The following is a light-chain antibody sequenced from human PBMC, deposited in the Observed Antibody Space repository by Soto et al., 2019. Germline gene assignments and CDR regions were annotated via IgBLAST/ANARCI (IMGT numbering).Light chain of an antibody. J-gene: IGKJ1*01. CDR3: QHYNSYSEA. CDR1: QTISSW. CDR2: KAS. Sequence: IQITQPPSTLAGSLGERVTITCRASQTISSWLAWYQQKPGKAPKLLIYKASTLKSGVPSRFSGSGSGTEFTLTISSLQPDDFATYYCQHYNSYSEAFGQGTKVDI. V-gene: IGKV1-5*03.